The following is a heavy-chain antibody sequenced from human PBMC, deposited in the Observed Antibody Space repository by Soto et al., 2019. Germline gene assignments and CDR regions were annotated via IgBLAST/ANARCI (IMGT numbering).Heavy chain of an antibody. V-gene: IGHV3-11*06. CDR3: ARARLVVEGRFDY. J-gene: IGHJ4*02. D-gene: IGHD3-22*01. CDR1: GFSFSDYY. CDR2: ISSTATYT. Sequence: QVQLVESGGDLVKPGGSLRLSCAASGFSFSDYYMNWIRQAPGKGLEWLSYISSTATYTNYADSVRGRFTISRDSAKNSLYLDMNGLRTEDTAGYYCARARLVVEGRFDYWGQGTLVTVSS.